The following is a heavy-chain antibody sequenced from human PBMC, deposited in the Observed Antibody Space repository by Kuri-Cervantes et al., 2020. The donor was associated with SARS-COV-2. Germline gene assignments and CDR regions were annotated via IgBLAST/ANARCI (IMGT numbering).Heavy chain of an antibody. J-gene: IGHJ6*02. D-gene: IGHD6-19*01. Sequence: GESLKISCKASGYTFTSYYMHWVRQAPGQGLEWMGRINPNSGGTNYAQKFQGRVTMTRDTSISTAYMELSRLRSDDTAVYYCARALIAVAGKNYYGMDVWGQGTTVTVSS. CDR1: GYTFTSYY. CDR3: ARALIAVAGKNYYGMDV. CDR2: INPNSGGT. V-gene: IGHV1-2*06.